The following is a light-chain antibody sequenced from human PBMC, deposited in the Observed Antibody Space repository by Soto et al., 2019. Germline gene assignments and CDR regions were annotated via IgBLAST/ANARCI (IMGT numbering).Light chain of an antibody. CDR1: SSDIGRYKF. V-gene: IGLV2-14*01. Sequence: QSALTQPASVSGSPGQSITISCTGTSSDIGRYKFVSWFQQHPGKAPKLMIFEGTNRPSGVSNRFSGSKSGNTASLTISGLQAEDEAIYFCSSSTNTHNLVIFGGGTKVTVL. CDR2: EGT. CDR3: SSSTNTHNLVI. J-gene: IGLJ2*01.